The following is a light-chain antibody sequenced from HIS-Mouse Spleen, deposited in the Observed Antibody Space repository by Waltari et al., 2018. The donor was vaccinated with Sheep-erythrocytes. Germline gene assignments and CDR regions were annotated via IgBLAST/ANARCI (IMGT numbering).Light chain of an antibody. CDR1: SSDVGGYNY. J-gene: IGLJ1*01. V-gene: IGLV2-11*01. CDR3: CSYAGSYHHV. CDR2: DVS. Sequence: HSALTQPRSVPGSPGQSVTIPCTGTSSDVGGYNYVSWYQQHPGKAPKLMIYDVSKRPSGVPDRFSGSKSGNTASLNISGLQAEDEADYYCCSYAGSYHHVFATGTKVTVL.